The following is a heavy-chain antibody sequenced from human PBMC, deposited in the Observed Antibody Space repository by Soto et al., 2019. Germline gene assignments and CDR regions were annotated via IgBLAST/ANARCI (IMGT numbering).Heavy chain of an antibody. D-gene: IGHD3-9*01. CDR2: IYYSGST. J-gene: IGHJ6*03. CDR1: GGSISSSSYY. CDR3: ARHPYYCLLPGWDCYCYYYWDV. Sequence: SETLSLTCTVSGGSISSSSYYWGWIRQPPGKGLEWIGRIYYSGSTYYNPSLKSLVTISVDTSKNQFSLKLSPVTAANTAVYYCARHPYYCLLPGWDCYCYYYWDVWRKGTTVTAAS. V-gene: IGHV4-39*01.